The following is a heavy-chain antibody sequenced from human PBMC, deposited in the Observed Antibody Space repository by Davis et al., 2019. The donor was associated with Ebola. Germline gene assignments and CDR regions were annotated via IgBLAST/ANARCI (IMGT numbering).Heavy chain of an antibody. CDR3: ARGIGITIFGVVNRGRWFDP. D-gene: IGHD3-3*01. CDR1: GGSISSHY. V-gene: IGHV4-59*11. Sequence: PSETLSLTCTVSGGSISSHYWSWIRQPPGKGLEWIGYIYYSGSTNYNPSLKSRVTISVDTSKNQFSLKLSSVTAADTAVYYCARGIGITIFGVVNRGRWFDPWGQGTLVTVSS. CDR2: IYYSGST. J-gene: IGHJ5*02.